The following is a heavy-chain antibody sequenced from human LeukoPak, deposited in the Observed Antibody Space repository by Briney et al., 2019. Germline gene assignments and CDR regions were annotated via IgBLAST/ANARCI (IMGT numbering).Heavy chain of an antibody. D-gene: IGHD4-17*01. V-gene: IGHV3-23*01. CDR3: AKDIDNGDYVVY. CDR1: GFTFSSYG. J-gene: IGHJ4*02. Sequence: GGSLRLSCAASGFTFSSYGMSWVRQAPGKGLEWVSTLSDSGGSTYYADSVKGRFTISRDNSKNTLYLQMNSLRAEDTAVYYCAKDIDNGDYVVYWGQGTLVTVSS. CDR2: LSDSGGST.